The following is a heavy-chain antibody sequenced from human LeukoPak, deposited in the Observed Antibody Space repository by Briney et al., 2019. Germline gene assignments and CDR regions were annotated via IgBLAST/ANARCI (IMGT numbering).Heavy chain of an antibody. J-gene: IGHJ5*01. Sequence: GGSLRLSCAASGFTFSSYSMTWVRQAPGKGLEWVSGISSSGSGGSTYYADSVKSRFTISRDNSKNTLYLQINSVRAEDTAVYYCARAYSSSWYDFWGQGTLVTVSS. V-gene: IGHV3-23*01. CDR2: ISSSGSGGST. CDR3: ARAYSSSWYDF. D-gene: IGHD6-13*01. CDR1: GFTFSSYS.